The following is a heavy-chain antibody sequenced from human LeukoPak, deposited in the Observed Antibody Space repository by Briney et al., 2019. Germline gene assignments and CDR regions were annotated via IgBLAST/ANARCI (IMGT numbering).Heavy chain of an antibody. CDR2: IKSKTDGGTT. CDR1: GFTFSNAW. CDR3: TTDYQTGVVVTFP. V-gene: IGHV3-15*01. D-gene: IGHD3-22*01. J-gene: IGHJ5*02. Sequence: PGGSLRLSCAASGFTFSNAWMSWVRQAPGKGLEWVGRIKSKTDGGTTDYAAPVKGRFTISRDDSKNTLYLQMNSLKTEDTAVYYCTTDYQTGVVVTFPRGQGTLVTVSS.